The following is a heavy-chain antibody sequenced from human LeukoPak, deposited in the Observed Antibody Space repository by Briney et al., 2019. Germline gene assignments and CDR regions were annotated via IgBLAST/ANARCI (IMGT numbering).Heavy chain of an antibody. D-gene: IGHD3-3*01. V-gene: IGHV4-34*01. J-gene: IGHJ4*02. CDR2: INHSGST. CDR3: ARGYGDFWSGYYEFDY. Sequence: PETLSLTCAVYGGSSSGYYWSWIRQPPGKGLEWIGEINHSGSTNYNPSLKSRVTISVDTSKNQFSLKLSSVTAADTAVYYCARGYGDFWSGYYEFDYWGQGTLVTVSS. CDR1: GGSSSGYY.